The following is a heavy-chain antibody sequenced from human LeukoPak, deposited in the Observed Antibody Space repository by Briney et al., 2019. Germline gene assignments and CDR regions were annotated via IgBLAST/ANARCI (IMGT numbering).Heavy chain of an antibody. V-gene: IGHV3-21*01. CDR3: ARDNHYCSSTSCYEREYYYYYMDV. J-gene: IGHJ6*03. Sequence: GGSLRLSCAASGFTFSSYSMNWVRQAPGKGREWVSSISSSSSYIYYADSVKGRFTISRDNAKNSLYLQMNSLRAEDTAVYYCARDNHYCSSTSCYEREYYYYYMDVWGKGTTVTVSS. D-gene: IGHD2-2*01. CDR1: GFTFSSYS. CDR2: ISSSSSYI.